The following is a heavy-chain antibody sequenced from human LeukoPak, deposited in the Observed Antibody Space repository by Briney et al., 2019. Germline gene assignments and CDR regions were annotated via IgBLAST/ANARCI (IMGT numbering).Heavy chain of an antibody. CDR1: GFTFSSYG. D-gene: IGHD6-6*01. J-gene: IGHJ6*03. Sequence: PGGSLRLSCAASGFTFSSYGMHWVRQAPGKGREWVAFIRYDGSNKYYADSVKGRFTISRDNSKNTLYLQMNSLRAEDTAVYYCAKGALVRTPHYYYYMDVWGKGTTVTVSS. CDR2: IRYDGSNK. CDR3: AKGALVRTPHYYYYMDV. V-gene: IGHV3-30*02.